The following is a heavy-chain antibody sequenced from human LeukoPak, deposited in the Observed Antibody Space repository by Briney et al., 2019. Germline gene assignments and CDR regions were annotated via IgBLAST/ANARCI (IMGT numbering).Heavy chain of an antibody. CDR2: IYPGDSDT. J-gene: IGHJ5*02. Sequence: GESLKISCKGSGYSFTSYWIGWVRQMPGKGLEWMGIIYPGDSDTRYSPSFQGQVTISADKSISTAYLQWSSLKASDTAMYYCASDTSGYSYGFAWFDPWGQGTLVTVSS. V-gene: IGHV5-51*01. CDR3: ASDTSGYSYGFAWFDP. CDR1: GYSFTSYW. D-gene: IGHD5-18*01.